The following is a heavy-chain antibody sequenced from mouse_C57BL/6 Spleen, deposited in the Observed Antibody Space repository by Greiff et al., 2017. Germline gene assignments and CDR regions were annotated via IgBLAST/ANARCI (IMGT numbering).Heavy chain of an antibody. CDR3: ARTPITTVKDYFDY. V-gene: IGHV1-69*01. CDR2: IDPSDSYT. Sequence: VQLQQPGAELVMPGASVKLSCKASGYTFTSYWMHWVKQRPGQGLEWIGEIDPSDSYTNYNQKFKGKSTLTVDKSSSTAYMQLSSLTSEDSAVYYCARTPITTVKDYFDYWGQGTTLTVSS. CDR1: GYTFTSYW. D-gene: IGHD1-1*01. J-gene: IGHJ2*01.